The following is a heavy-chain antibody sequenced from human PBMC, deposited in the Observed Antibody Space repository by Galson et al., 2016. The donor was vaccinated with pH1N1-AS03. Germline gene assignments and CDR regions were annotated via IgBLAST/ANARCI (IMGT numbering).Heavy chain of an antibody. CDR3: ASAGYHTPGYHY. D-gene: IGHD3-16*02. J-gene: IGHJ4*02. CDR2: VHYSGTT. Sequence: ETLSLTCAVSGGSMTSPDWWTWVRQPPGKGLEWIGEVHYSGTTSYNPSLNSRVTMSIDKSNNQFSLNLGSVTAADTALYFCASAGYHTPGYHYWGQGALVTVSS. CDR1: GGSMTSPDW. V-gene: IGHV4-4*01.